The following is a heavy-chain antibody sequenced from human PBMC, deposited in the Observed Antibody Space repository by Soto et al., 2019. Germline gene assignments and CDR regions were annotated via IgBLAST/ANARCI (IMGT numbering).Heavy chain of an antibody. CDR3: ARSAGYCTDTSCEKGWFDS. V-gene: IGHV3-21*01. CDR1: GFMFSSYN. Sequence: VQLVESGGGLVKPGGSLRLSCEGSGFMFSSYNMNWVRQAPGRGLEWVSFISSSSAYKYIEDAVKGRFTISRDNDKNSVYLQMNSLRAEDAGLYYCARSAGYCTDTSCEKGWFDSWGQGTWVTVSS. J-gene: IGHJ5*01. CDR2: ISSSSAYK. D-gene: IGHD2-8*02.